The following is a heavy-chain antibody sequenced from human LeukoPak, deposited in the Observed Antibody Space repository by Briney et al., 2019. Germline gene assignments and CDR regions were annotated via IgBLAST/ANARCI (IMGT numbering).Heavy chain of an antibody. CDR3: ARCLGTALSAGGAFDI. D-gene: IGHD2-21*02. Sequence: SETLSLTCTVSGGSFSIYYWSWIRQPAGKGLEWIGRIYTSGSTNYNPSLKSRVTMSVDTSKNQFSLKLSSVTAADTAVYYCARCLGTALSAGGAFDIWGQGTMVTVSS. J-gene: IGHJ3*02. CDR1: GGSFSIYY. V-gene: IGHV4-4*07. CDR2: IYTSGST.